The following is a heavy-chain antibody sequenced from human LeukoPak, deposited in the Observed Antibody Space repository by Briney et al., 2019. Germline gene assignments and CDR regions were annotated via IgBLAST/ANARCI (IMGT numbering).Heavy chain of an antibody. V-gene: IGHV1-18*04. CDR2: ISAYNGNT. CDR1: GYTFTSYY. Sequence: ASVKVSCKASGYTFTSYYMHWVRQAPGQGPEWMGWISAYNGNTNYAQNLQGRVTMTTDTSTSTAYMEVRSLRSDDTAVYYCATTIGARLMYFDYWGQGTLVTVSS. CDR3: ATTIGARLMYFDY. D-gene: IGHD6-6*01. J-gene: IGHJ4*02.